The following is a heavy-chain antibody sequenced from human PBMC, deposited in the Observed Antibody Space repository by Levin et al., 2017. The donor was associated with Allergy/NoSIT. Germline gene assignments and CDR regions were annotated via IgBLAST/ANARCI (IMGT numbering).Heavy chain of an antibody. Sequence: ASVKVSCKASGYTFTNFYLHWVRQAPGQGLEWLGVINPSGGATGYAQKFQGRVTLTRDTSASTVYMELSSLRSEDTAVYYCSRDVTGQLGRAGGWYFDLWGRGTLVTVSS. CDR2: INPSGGAT. CDR3: SRDVTGQLGRAGGWYFDL. CDR1: GYTFTNFY. V-gene: IGHV1-46*01. J-gene: IGHJ2*01. D-gene: IGHD2-2*01.